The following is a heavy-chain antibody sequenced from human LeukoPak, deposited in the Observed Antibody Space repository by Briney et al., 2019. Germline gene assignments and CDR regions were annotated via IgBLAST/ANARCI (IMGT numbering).Heavy chain of an antibody. Sequence: ASVKVSCKASGYTFTSYGISWVRQAPGQGLEWMGWISAYNGNTNYAQKLQGRVTMTTDTSTSTAYMELRSLRSDDTAVYYCARDFYYDSSGYYYAFDYWGQGTLVTDSS. D-gene: IGHD3-22*01. CDR3: ARDFYYDSSGYYYAFDY. CDR1: GYTFTSYG. V-gene: IGHV1-18*01. CDR2: ISAYNGNT. J-gene: IGHJ4*02.